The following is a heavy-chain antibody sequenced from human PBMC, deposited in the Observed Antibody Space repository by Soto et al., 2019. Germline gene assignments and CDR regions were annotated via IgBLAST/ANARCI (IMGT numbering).Heavy chain of an antibody. D-gene: IGHD1-26*01. CDR1: GGTFSSYA. CDR2: IIPMSGAT. V-gene: IGHV1-69*12. CDR3: ARGGPENDY. J-gene: IGHJ4*02. Sequence: QVQLVQSGAEVKKPGSSVKVSCKASGGTFSSYALSWVRQAHGQGLEWMGGIIPMSGATNYAQKFQGRVTFTADESTNTAYLELTSLRSEDTAVYYCARGGPENDYWGQGTLVTVSS.